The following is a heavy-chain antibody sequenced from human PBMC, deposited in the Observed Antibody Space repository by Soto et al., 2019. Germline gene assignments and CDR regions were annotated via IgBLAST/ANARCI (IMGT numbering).Heavy chain of an antibody. D-gene: IGHD1-1*01. Sequence: SETLSLTCSVSGGSIDSYFWSWIRQPAGKGLEWLGRIYSSGGTNYNVSLESRVTMSVDTSKSQFSLELRSVTAADTAVYYCARWATGASSHGMDVWGPGTTVTVSS. CDR2: IYSSGGT. V-gene: IGHV4-4*07. J-gene: IGHJ6*02. CDR1: GGSIDSYF. CDR3: ARWATGASSHGMDV.